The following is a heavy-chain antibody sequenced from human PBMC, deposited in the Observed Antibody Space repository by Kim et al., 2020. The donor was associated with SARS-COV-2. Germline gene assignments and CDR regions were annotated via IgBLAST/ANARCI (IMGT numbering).Heavy chain of an antibody. CDR2: ISSSSSYI. CDR1: GFTFSSYS. D-gene: IGHD3-22*01. Sequence: GGSLRLSCAASGFTFSSYSMNWVRQAPGKGLEWVSSISSSSSYIYYADSVKGRFTISRDNAKNSLYLQMNSLRAEDTAVYYCASGGYYDSSGYYYSGCIDYWGQGTLVTVSS. CDR3: ASGGYYDSSGYYYSGCIDY. J-gene: IGHJ4*02. V-gene: IGHV3-21*01.